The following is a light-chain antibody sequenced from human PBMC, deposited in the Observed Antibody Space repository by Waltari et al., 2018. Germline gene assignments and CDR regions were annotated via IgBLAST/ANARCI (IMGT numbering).Light chain of an antibody. J-gene: IGKJ4*01. CDR1: QSVSSN. CDR2: GAS. V-gene: IGKV3-15*01. CDR3: QQYNNWPPGIT. Sequence: EIVMTQSPATLSVSPGERATLSCRASQSVSSNLAWYQQKPGLAPRLLIYGASTRATGIPARFSGSGSGTEFTLTISSLQSEDFAVYYCQQYNNWPPGITFGGGTKVEIK.